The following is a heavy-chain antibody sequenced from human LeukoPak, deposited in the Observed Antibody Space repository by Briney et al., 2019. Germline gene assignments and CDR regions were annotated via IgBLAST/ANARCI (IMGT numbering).Heavy chain of an antibody. CDR1: GGSISSYY. CDR3: ASAGSGYSKAGFNYCYYGMDV. D-gene: IGHD5-12*01. CDR2: IYTSGST. Sequence: SETLSLTCTVSGGSISSYYWSWIRQPAGKGLEWIGRIYTSGSTNYNPSLKSRVTMSVDTSKNQFSQKLSSVTAADTAVYYCASAGSGYSKAGFNYCYYGMDVWGQGTTVTVSS. J-gene: IGHJ6*02. V-gene: IGHV4-4*07.